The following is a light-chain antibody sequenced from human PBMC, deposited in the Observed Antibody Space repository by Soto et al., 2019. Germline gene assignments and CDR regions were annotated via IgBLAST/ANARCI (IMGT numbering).Light chain of an antibody. CDR1: QSVNTS. CDR2: DAS. CDR3: QQNSNWPPLT. J-gene: IGKJ4*01. Sequence: EIVLIQSPATLSLSPGGRATLSCRASQSVNTSLAWYQHKPGQPPRLLISDASKRATGVPLRFSGSGSGTDFTLTISSLEPEDFAFYYCQQNSNWPPLTFGGGTKVDIK. V-gene: IGKV3-11*01.